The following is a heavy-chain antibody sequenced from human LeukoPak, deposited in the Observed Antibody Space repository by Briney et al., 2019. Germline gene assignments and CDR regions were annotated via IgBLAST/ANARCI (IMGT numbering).Heavy chain of an antibody. D-gene: IGHD4-17*01. J-gene: IGHJ6*02. CDR1: GGTFSSYA. Sequence: GASVKVSCKASGGTFSSYAISWVRQAPGQGLEWMGGIIPIFGTADYAQKFQGRATITADESTSTAYMEVSSLRSEDTAAYYCARGAVGYGDSYNYYNMDVWGQGTTVTVSS. V-gene: IGHV1-69*13. CDR2: IIPIFGTA. CDR3: ARGAVGYGDSYNYYNMDV.